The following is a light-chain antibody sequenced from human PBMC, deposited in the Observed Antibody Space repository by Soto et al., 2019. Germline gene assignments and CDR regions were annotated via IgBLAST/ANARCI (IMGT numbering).Light chain of an antibody. CDR1: QSISSY. Sequence: DIPMTQSPSSRSACVGDRVTITCRASQSISSYLNWYQQKPGKAPKLLIYAASSLQSGVPSRFSGSGSGTDFTLTISSLQPEDFATYYCQQSYSTLGTFGQGTKVEIK. CDR3: QQSYSTLGT. CDR2: AAS. J-gene: IGKJ1*01. V-gene: IGKV1-39*01.